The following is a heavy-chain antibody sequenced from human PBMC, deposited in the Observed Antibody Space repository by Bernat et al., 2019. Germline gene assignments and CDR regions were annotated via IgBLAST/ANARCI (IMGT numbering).Heavy chain of an antibody. V-gene: IGHV3-21*01. D-gene: IGHD6-13*01. CDR2: ISSSSSYI. CDR1: GFTFSSYS. J-gene: IGHJ4*02. Sequence: EVQLVESGGGLVKPGGSLRLSCAASGFTFSSYSMNWVRQAPGKGLEWVSSISSSSSYIYYADSVKGRFTISRDNAKNSLYLQMNSLRAEDTAVYYCARDGSCSWKPYDYWGQGTLVTVSS. CDR3: ARDGSCSWKPYDY.